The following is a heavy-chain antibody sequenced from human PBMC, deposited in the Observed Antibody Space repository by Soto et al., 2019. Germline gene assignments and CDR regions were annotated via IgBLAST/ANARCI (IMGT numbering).Heavy chain of an antibody. Sequence: QLQLQESGPGLVRPSETLSLTCTVSGDSITSNNFYWGWIRQAPGLGLEWIGSSSHGGSTYYNPYLMRRVTVSGDTSKNQYSLRLSAVTAADTAVDFCARPHAGQTVVGFAHWGQGTLVTVSS. CDR2: SSHGGST. V-gene: IGHV4-39*01. CDR3: ARPHAGQTVVGFAH. J-gene: IGHJ4*02. CDR1: GDSITSNNFY. D-gene: IGHD2-15*01.